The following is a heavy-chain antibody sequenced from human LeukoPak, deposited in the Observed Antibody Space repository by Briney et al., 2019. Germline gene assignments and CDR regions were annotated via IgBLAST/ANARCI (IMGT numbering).Heavy chain of an antibody. CDR3: SRHPYDFWRGSRYYNSYDYMDV. CDR2: INWNGGLI. D-gene: IGHD3-3*01. V-gene: IGHV3-20*04. Sequence: SLSLTCGPSGRTFDDYGMSWVREGPGKVIEWVAAINWNGGLIDYADSVKGRFTISRDNAKNSLYLQMNSLRAEDTAVYYFSRHPYDFWRGSRYYNSYDYMDVSGNGT. CDR1: GRTFDDYG. J-gene: IGHJ6*03.